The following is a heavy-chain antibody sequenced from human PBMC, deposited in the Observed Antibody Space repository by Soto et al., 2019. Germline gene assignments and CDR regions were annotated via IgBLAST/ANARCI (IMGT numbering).Heavy chain of an antibody. D-gene: IGHD2-21*01. CDR2: IYYSGST. Sequence: SETLSLTCTVSGGSISSSSYYWGWIRQPPGKGLEWIGSIYYSGSTYYNPSLKSRVTISVDTSKNQFSLKLSSVTAADTAVYYCARAVGIAYAFDIWGQGTMVTVSS. J-gene: IGHJ3*02. CDR1: GGSISSSSYY. CDR3: ARAVGIAYAFDI. V-gene: IGHV4-39*01.